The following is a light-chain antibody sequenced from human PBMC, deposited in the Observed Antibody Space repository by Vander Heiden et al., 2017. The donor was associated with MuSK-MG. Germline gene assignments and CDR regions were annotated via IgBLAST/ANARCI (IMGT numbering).Light chain of an antibody. J-gene: IGKJ4*01. CDR2: DAF. V-gene: IGKV1-33*01. CDR3: LQDHNLPLT. CDR1: QDIGNY. Sequence: DIQMTQSPSSLSASVGDRVTITCQASQDIGNYLTWYQQKPGKAPKLLIYDAFYLETGVPSRFRGNGSGTDFTLTISSLQPEDLATYYCLQDHNLPLTFGGGTRVE.